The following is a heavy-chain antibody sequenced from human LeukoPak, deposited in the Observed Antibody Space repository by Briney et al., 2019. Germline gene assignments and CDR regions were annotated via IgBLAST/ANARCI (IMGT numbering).Heavy chain of an antibody. J-gene: IGHJ4*02. CDR2: ISAYNGNT. CDR3: ARSIPGIAAAGPSFDY. V-gene: IGHV1-18*01. CDR1: GYTFTSYG. Sequence: ASVKVSCKASGYTFTSYGISWVRQAPGQGLEWMGWISAYNGNTNYAQKLQGRVTMTTDISTSTAYMELRSLRSDDTAVYYCARSIPGIAAAGPSFDYWGQGTLVTVSS. D-gene: IGHD6-13*01.